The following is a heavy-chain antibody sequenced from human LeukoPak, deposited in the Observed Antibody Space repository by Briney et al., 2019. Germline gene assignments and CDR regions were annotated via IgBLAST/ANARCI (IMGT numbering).Heavy chain of an antibody. V-gene: IGHV1-46*01. CDR3: AGGPGHMTTVKGYYYYGMDV. CDR2: INPSGGST. D-gene: IGHD4-17*01. CDR1: GYTFTSYY. Sequence: ASVKVSCKASGYTFTSYYMHWVRQAPGQGLEWMGIINPSGGSTSYAQKFQGRVTMTRDTSTSTVYMELSSLRSEDTAVYYCAGGPGHMTTVKGYYYYGMDVWGQGTTVTVSS. J-gene: IGHJ6*02.